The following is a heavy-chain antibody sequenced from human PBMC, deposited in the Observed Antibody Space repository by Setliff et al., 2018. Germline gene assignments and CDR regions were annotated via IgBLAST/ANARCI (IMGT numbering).Heavy chain of an antibody. CDR2: LSPYNGNT. J-gene: IGHJ5*02. CDR1: GYTFTNYG. Sequence: ASVKVSCKTSGYTFTNYGIIWVRQAPGQGLEWVGWLSPYNGNTYSAQKFQGRVTLTTDTSTTTAYMELRGLTSGDTAMYYCARDQFRNSGGLYSWGQGTLVTVSS. V-gene: IGHV1-18*01. D-gene: IGHD1-7*01. CDR3: ARDQFRNSGGLYS.